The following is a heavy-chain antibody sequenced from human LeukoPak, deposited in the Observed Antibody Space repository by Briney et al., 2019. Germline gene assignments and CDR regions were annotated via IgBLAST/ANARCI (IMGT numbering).Heavy chain of an antibody. CDR2: ISSSGSTI. J-gene: IGHJ3*02. Sequence: GGSLRLSCAASGFTFSSYEMNWVRQAPGKGLEWVSYISSSGSTIYYADSVKGRFTISRDNAKNSLYLQMNSLRAEDTAVYYCARDQGHYYDRLDAFDIWGQGTMVTVSS. V-gene: IGHV3-48*03. CDR3: ARDQGHYYDRLDAFDI. D-gene: IGHD3-22*01. CDR1: GFTFSSYE.